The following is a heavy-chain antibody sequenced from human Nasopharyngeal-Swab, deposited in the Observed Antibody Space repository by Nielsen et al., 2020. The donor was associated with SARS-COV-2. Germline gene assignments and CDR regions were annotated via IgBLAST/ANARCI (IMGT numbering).Heavy chain of an antibody. CDR2: ISSSGSTR. J-gene: IGHJ4*02. V-gene: IGHV3-48*03. CDR3: ARDYCSSTSCYDY. D-gene: IGHD2-2*01. Sequence: WIRQPPGKGLEWVSYISSSGSTRYYADPVKGRFTISRDNAKNSLYLQMNSLRAEDTAVYYCARDYCSSTSCYDYWGQGTLVTVSS.